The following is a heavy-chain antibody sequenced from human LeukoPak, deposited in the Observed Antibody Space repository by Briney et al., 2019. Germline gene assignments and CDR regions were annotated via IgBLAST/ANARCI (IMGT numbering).Heavy chain of an antibody. V-gene: IGHV1-2*04. D-gene: IGHD6-13*01. J-gene: IGHJ3*02. CDR2: INPNSGGT. Sequence: ASVKVSCKASGYTFTGYYMHWVRQAPGQGLEWMGWINPNSGGTNYAQKFQGWVTMTRDTSISTAYMELSRLRSDDTAVYYCARDWAAGPRVRAFDIWGQGTMVTVSS. CDR3: ARDWAAGPRVRAFDI. CDR1: GYTFTGYY.